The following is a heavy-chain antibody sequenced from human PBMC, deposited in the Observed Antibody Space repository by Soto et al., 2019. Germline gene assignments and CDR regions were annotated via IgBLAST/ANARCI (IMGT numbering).Heavy chain of an antibody. J-gene: IGHJ4*02. Sequence: EVQLVESGGDLVKPGGSLRLSCAASGFPFVNAWMSWVRQAPGKGLEWVGRIKSKADGGTTDYPAPVKGRFTISRDDSKNTLYLQMNSLKTEDTAVYYCATDGEATPKYLDFWGQGTLVTVSS. CDR1: GFPFVNAW. D-gene: IGHD3-10*01. V-gene: IGHV3-15*07. CDR2: IKSKADGGTT. CDR3: ATDGEATPKYLDF.